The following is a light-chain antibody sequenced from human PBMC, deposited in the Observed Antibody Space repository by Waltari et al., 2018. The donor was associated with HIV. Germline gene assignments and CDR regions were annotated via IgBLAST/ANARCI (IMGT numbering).Light chain of an antibody. CDR2: DNN. Sequence: QSVLTQPPSVSAAPGQKVTISCSGSTSNFGTDFVSWYQHLPGAAPKLLIYDNNKRPSGISDRFSGSKSDTSATLAITGLQTGDEAHYYCGTWDTRLNGGVFGGGTKLTVL. CDR3: GTWDTRLNGGV. J-gene: IGLJ3*02. CDR1: TSNFGTDF. V-gene: IGLV1-51*01.